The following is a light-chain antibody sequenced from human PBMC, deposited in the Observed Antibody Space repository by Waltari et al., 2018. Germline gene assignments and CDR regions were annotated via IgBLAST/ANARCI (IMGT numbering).Light chain of an antibody. Sequence: SYELTQPPSVSVSPGQTASITCSGEKLGGKYACWYQQKPGQSSVLVMFQDSNRPSGIPDRFSGSNSGNTATLTISGTQAMDEADYYCQAWDSSTVVFGGGTKLTVL. V-gene: IGLV3-1*01. CDR1: KLGGKY. CDR2: QDS. J-gene: IGLJ2*01. CDR3: QAWDSSTVV.